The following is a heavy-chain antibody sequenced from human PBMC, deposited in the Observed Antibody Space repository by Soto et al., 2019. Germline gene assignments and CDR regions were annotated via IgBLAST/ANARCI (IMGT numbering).Heavy chain of an antibody. CDR2: IRQDGNEK. CDR1: GFNFSSFW. D-gene: IGHD5-12*01. V-gene: IGHV3-7*03. J-gene: IGHJ4*02. CDR3: VRGYSDYTDYFDY. Sequence: GGSLSLSCAASGFNFSSFWMIWVRQAPGKGLEWVAIIRQDGNEKHYVDSVKGRFTVPRDNAEKSLYLQMDSLRPDDTALYYCVRGYSDYTDYFDYWGQGALVTV.